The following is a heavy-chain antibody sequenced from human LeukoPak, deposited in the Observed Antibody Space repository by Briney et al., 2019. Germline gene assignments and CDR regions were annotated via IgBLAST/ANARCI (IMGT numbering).Heavy chain of an antibody. CDR2: INPSGGST. CDR1: GYTFTSYS. Sequence: ASVKVSFKASGYTFTSYSIHWVRQAPGQGLEWMGIINPSGGSTSYAQKFQGRVTITADESTSTAYMELSSLRSEDTAVYYCARNPLAVAGSKWFYGSFDYWGQGTLVTVSS. D-gene: IGHD6-19*01. CDR3: ARNPLAVAGSKWFYGSFDY. V-gene: IGHV1-46*01. J-gene: IGHJ4*02.